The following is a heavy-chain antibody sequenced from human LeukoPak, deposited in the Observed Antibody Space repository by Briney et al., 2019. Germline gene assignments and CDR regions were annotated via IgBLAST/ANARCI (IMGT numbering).Heavy chain of an antibody. CDR3: ARAPLYYDFWSGYYYFDY. CDR1: RFTFSSYA. V-gene: IGHV3-30-3*01. J-gene: IGHJ4*02. Sequence: TGGSLRLSCAASRFTFSSYAMHWVRQAPGKGLEWVAVISYDGSNKYYADSVKGRFTISRDNSKNTLYLQMNSLRAEDTAVYYCARAPLYYDFWSGYYYFDYWGQGTLVTVSS. D-gene: IGHD3-3*01. CDR2: ISYDGSNK.